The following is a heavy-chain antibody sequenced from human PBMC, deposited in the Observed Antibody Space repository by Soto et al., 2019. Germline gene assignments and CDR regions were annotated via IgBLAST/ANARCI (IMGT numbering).Heavy chain of an antibody. V-gene: IGHV4-59*01. D-gene: IGHD4-4*01. CDR1: GGSFSAYY. J-gene: IGHJ6*02. CDR2: IYYSGTT. Sequence: SETLSLTCAVYGGSFSAYYWTWIRQPPGKGLEWLGYIYYSGTTNYNPPLKSRITISVDTSGNQFSLKLSSVTAADTAVYFCARTYCTTTACQAHGIDVWGQGTTVTVSS. CDR3: ARTYCTTTACQAHGIDV.